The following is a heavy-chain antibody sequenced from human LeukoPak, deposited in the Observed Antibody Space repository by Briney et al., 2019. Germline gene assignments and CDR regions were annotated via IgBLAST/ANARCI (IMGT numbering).Heavy chain of an antibody. CDR2: ISSTSSYI. J-gene: IGHJ6*02. D-gene: IGHD4/OR15-4a*01. Sequence: GGSLRLSCAASGFTFSDYYMSWIRQAPGEGLEWVSYISSTSSYINYADSVKGRFTISRDNAKNSLFLQMNSLRAEDTAVYYCASFCANCYYGMDVWGQGTTVTVSS. CDR3: ASFCANCYYGMDV. CDR1: GFTFSDYY. V-gene: IGHV3-11*03.